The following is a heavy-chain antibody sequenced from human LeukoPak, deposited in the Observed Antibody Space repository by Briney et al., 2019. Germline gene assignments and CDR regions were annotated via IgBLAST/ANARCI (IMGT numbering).Heavy chain of an antibody. D-gene: IGHD2-2*02. J-gene: IGHJ4*02. CDR1: GFTVSSNY. V-gene: IGHV3-53*01. CDR2: IYSGGST. CDR3: TKPDCPSTSCYTLDY. Sequence: GGSLRLSCAASGFTVSSNYMSWVRQAPGKGLEWVSVIYSGGSTYYADSVKGRFTISRDNSKNTLYLQMNSLRVEDTAVYYCTKPDCPSTSCYTLDYWGQGILVTVSS.